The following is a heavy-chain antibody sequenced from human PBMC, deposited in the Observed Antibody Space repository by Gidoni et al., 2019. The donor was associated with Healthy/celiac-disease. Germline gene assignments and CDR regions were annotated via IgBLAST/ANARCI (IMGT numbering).Heavy chain of an antibody. D-gene: IGHD3-22*01. Sequence: EVQLVESGGGLVQPGGSLRLSCEASGFTFSSYSMNWVRQAQGKGLEWVSYISSSSSTLYYADSVKCRFTISRDNAKNSLYLQMNSRRDEDTAVYYCARDGGDSSGYYYYYYYGMDVWGQGTTVTVSS. CDR2: ISSSSSTL. V-gene: IGHV3-48*02. J-gene: IGHJ6*02. CDR3: ARDGGDSSGYYYYYYYGMDV. CDR1: GFTFSSYS.